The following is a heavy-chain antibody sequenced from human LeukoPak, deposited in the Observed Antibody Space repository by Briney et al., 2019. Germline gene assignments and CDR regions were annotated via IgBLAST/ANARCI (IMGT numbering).Heavy chain of an antibody. CDR2: INSDGSST. CDR3: ERDLYCSSTSCYQTDY. D-gene: IGHD2-2*01. Sequence: GGSLRLSCAASGFTFRSYWMHWVRQAPGKGLVWVSRINSDGSSTSYADSVKGRFTISRDNAKNTLYLQMNSLRAEDTAVYYCERDLYCSSTSCYQTDYWGQGTLVTVSS. V-gene: IGHV3-74*01. J-gene: IGHJ4*02. CDR1: GFTFRSYW.